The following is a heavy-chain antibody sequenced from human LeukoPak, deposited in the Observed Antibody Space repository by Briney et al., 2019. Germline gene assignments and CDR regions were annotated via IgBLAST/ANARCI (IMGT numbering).Heavy chain of an antibody. J-gene: IGHJ4*02. V-gene: IGHV3-30*02. CDR2: IRYDGSNK. D-gene: IGHD4-23*01. Sequence: PGGSLRLSCAASGFTFSSYGMHWVCQAPGKGLEWVAFIRYDGSNKYYADSVKGRFTISRDNSKNTLYLQMNSLRAEDTAVYYCANLNSPGSYFDYWGQGTLVTVSS. CDR1: GFTFSSYG. CDR3: ANLNSPGSYFDY.